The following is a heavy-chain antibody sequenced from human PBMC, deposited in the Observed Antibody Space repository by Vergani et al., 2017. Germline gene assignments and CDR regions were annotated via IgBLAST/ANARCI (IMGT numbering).Heavy chain of an antibody. V-gene: IGHV4-4*02. D-gene: IGHD3-9*01. J-gene: IGHJ4*02. CDR2: IYHSGST. CDR1: GGSISSSNW. CDR3: ATLYDILTGYYTADY. Sequence: QVQLQESGPGLVKPSGTLSHTCAVSGGSISSSNWWSWVRQPPGKGLEWIGEIYHSGSTNYNPSLKSRVAISVETSKNQFSLKLSSVTAADTAVYYCATLYDILTGYYTADYWGQGTLVTVSS.